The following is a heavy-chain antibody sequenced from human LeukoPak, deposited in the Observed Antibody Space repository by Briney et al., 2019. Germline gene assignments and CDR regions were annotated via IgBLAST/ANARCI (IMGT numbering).Heavy chain of an antibody. CDR3: ARGPSQGKSGYYSY. Sequence: SETLSLTCAVYCGSFNDYYWTWIRQSPGKGLEWIGEITHSETTNHNPSLKSRVTISVDTSKNQFSLRLNSVIAADTAVYYCARGPSQGKSGYYSYWGQGSRVTVSS. V-gene: IGHV4-34*01. J-gene: IGHJ4*02. CDR1: CGSFNDYY. CDR2: ITHSETT. D-gene: IGHD3-22*01.